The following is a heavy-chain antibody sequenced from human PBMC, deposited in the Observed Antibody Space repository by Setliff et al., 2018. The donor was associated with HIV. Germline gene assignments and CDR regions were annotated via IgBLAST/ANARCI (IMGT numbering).Heavy chain of an antibody. Sequence: SETLSLTCNVSGDSIGTGTHYWAWIRQPPGKGLEWIGSFYHSGSTFYNPSLKSRVTISLDTSKNQFSLKLRSVTAADTAVYYCVSGPLSGYGYYFDYWGQGALVTVSS. V-gene: IGHV4-39*07. D-gene: IGHD3-3*01. CDR3: VSGPLSGYGYYFDY. J-gene: IGHJ4*02. CDR1: GDSIGTGTHY. CDR2: FYHSGST.